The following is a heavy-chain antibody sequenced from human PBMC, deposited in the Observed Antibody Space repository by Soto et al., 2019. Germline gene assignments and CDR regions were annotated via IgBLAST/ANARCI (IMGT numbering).Heavy chain of an antibody. Sequence: QVQLVQSGAEVQEPGASVTVSCRASGYIFTSYAISWVRQAPGQGLEWMGWITAYNGNTNYAQNLQDRVSMTTDRSTTTAYMELRSLRSDDTAVYYCASGGLGSTSAWFDPWGQGTLVTVSS. CDR1: GYIFTSYA. CDR3: ASGGLGSTSAWFDP. J-gene: IGHJ5*02. CDR2: ITAYNGNT. V-gene: IGHV1-18*01. D-gene: IGHD2-2*01.